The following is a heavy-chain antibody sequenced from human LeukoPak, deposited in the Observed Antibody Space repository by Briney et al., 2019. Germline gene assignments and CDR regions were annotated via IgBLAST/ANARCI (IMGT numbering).Heavy chain of an antibody. Sequence: SETLSLTCTVSGGSISSGGYYWSWIRQHPGKGLEWIGYIYYSGSTYYNPSLKSRVTISVDTSKNQFSLKLSSVTAADTAVYYCARAGYSFDAFDIWGQGTMVTVSS. J-gene: IGHJ3*02. CDR1: GGSISSGGYY. D-gene: IGHD5-18*01. V-gene: IGHV4-31*03. CDR2: IYYSGST. CDR3: ARAGYSFDAFDI.